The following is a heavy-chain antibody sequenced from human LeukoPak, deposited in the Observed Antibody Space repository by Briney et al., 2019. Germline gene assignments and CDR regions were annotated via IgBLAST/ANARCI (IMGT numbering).Heavy chain of an antibody. CDR2: INTNTGNP. V-gene: IGHV7-4-1*02. CDR3: ARELENPASTPPGY. J-gene: IGHJ4*02. D-gene: IGHD6-13*01. Sequence: ASVKVSCKASGYTFTSYAMNWVRQAPGQGLEWMGWINTNTGNPTYAQGFTGRFVFSLDTSVSTAYLQISSLKAEDTAVYYCARELENPASTPPGYWGQGTLVTVSS. CDR1: GYTFTSYA.